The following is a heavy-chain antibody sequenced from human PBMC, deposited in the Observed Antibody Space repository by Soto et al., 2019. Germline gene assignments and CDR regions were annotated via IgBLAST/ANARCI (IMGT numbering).Heavy chain of an antibody. CDR3: ARENRGGYDY. J-gene: IGHJ4*02. CDR1: GGTFSSYT. CDR2: IIPILGIA. V-gene: IGHV1-69*02. Sequence: QVQLVQSGAEVKKPGSSVKVSCKASGGTFSSYTISWVRQAPGQGLEWMGRIIPILGIANYAQKFQGRVTITANKSTSTAYMELSSLRPEDTAVYYCARENRGGYDYWGQGTLVTVSS. D-gene: IGHD3-10*01.